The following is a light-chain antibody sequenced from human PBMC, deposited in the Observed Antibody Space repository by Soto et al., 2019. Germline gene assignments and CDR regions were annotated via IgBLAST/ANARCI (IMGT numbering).Light chain of an antibody. CDR1: QGISSY. Sequence: AIRMTQSPSSFSASTGDSVTITCRASQGISSYLAWYQQKPGKAPKLLIYDASSLESGVPSRFSGSGSGTEFTLTISSLQPDDFATYYCQQYNHYSGLTFGGGTKVDIK. V-gene: IGKV1-8*01. CDR3: QQYNHYSGLT. CDR2: DAS. J-gene: IGKJ4*01.